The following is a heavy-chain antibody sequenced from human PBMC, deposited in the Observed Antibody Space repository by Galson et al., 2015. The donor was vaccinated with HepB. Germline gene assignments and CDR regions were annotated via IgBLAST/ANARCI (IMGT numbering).Heavy chain of an antibody. CDR2: TRNKANSYTT. Sequence: SLRLSCAASGFTLSDHYMDWVRQAPGEGLEWVGRTRNKANSYTTEYAASVKGRFTISRDDSKNSLYLQMNCLKTEDTAVYYCVRAQYNHRGCYFDYWGQGTLVTVSS. D-gene: IGHD5-24*01. J-gene: IGHJ4*02. V-gene: IGHV3-72*01. CDR1: GFTLSDHY. CDR3: VRAQYNHRGCYFDY.